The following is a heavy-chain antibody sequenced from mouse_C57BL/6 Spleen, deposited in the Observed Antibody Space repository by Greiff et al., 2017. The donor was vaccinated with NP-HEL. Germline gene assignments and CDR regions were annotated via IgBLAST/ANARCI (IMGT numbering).Heavy chain of an antibody. Sequence: EVKLQESGEGLVKPGGSLKLSCAASGFTFSSYAMSWVRQTPEKRLEWVAYISSGGDYIYYADTVKGRFTISRDNARNTLYLQMSSLKSEDTAMYYCTRGLRTTAWFAYWGQGTLVTVSA. D-gene: IGHD1-1*01. V-gene: IGHV5-9-1*02. CDR1: GFTFSSYA. J-gene: IGHJ3*01. CDR2: ISSGGDYI. CDR3: TRGLRTTAWFAY.